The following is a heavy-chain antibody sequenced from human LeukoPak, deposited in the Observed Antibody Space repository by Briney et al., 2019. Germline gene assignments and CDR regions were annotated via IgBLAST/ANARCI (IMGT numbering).Heavy chain of an antibody. CDR2: IDGSSTST. V-gene: IGHV3-23*01. Sequence: GRSLRLSCEASGFTFSSYVMSWVRQTPGKGLEWVSSIDGSSTSTYNENSAKGRFTISRDNAKNTLYLQMSSLRAEDTALYYCAKDQGYYQFWTIDAFDIWGQGTMVTVSS. J-gene: IGHJ3*02. CDR3: AKDQGYYQFWTIDAFDI. CDR1: GFTFSSYV. D-gene: IGHD3-3*01.